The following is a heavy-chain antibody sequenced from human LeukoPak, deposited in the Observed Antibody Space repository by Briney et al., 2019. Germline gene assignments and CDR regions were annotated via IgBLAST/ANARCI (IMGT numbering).Heavy chain of an antibody. CDR3: ARDFKSGYVDS. CDR2: IYDDGSKE. Sequence: PGGSLRLSCAASRFTFSNYGMHWVRQAPGKGLEWVAVIYDDGSKEYFADSVKGRFTISRDHSKNTVVLQMNSLRGEDTAVYYCARDFKSGYVDSWGQGTLVTVSS. J-gene: IGHJ4*02. CDR1: RFTFSNYG. D-gene: IGHD3-3*01. V-gene: IGHV3-33*01.